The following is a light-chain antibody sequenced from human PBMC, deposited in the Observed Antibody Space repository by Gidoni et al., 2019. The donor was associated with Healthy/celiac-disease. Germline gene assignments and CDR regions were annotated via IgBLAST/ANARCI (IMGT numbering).Light chain of an antibody. V-gene: IGLV1-47*02. CDR3: AAWDDSLGGS. CDR2: SNN. J-gene: IGLJ1*01. CDR1: SSNIGSNY. Sequence: QPVLTPPPSASGTPGQRVTISCSGSSSNIGSNYVYWYQQLPGTAPKLLIYSNNQRPSGVPDRFSGSKSGTSASRAISGLRSEDEADYYCAAWDDSLGGSFGTGTKVTVL.